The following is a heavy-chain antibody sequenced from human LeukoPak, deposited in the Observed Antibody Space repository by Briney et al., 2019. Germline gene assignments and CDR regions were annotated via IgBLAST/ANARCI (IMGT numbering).Heavy chain of an antibody. J-gene: IGHJ6*03. V-gene: IGHV1-2*02. CDR2: INPNSGGT. CDR1: GYTFTGYY. CDR3: AREFRGAYYMDV. D-gene: IGHD3-10*01. Sequence: ASVEVSCKASGYTFTGYYMHWVRQAPGQGLEWMGWINPNSGGTNYAQKFQGRVTMTRDTSISTAYMELSRLRSDDTAVYYCAREFRGAYYMDVWGKGTTVTVSS.